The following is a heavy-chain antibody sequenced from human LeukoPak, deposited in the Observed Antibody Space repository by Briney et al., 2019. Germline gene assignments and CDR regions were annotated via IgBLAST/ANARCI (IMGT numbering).Heavy chain of an antibody. CDR3: ATRSELYSYYYMDV. CDR1: GGSISSSSSY. Sequence: PSETLSLTCSVSGGSISSSSSYWGWIRQPPGKGLEWIGSIYYSGSSFDNPALKSRVTISVDTSKNQFSLKLSSVTAADTAVYYCATRSELYSYYYMDVWGKGTTVTISS. D-gene: IGHD1-26*01. CDR2: IYYSGSS. J-gene: IGHJ6*03. V-gene: IGHV4-39*01.